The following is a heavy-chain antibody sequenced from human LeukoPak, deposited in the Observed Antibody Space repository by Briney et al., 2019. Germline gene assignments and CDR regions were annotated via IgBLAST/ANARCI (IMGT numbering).Heavy chain of an antibody. D-gene: IGHD1-26*01. CDR2: IDSSGGYM. CDR3: AREGILWGKLLRWNFDY. V-gene: IGHV3-21*01. J-gene: IGHJ4*02. CDR1: GFTFNTYS. Sequence: GGSLRLSCEASGFTFNTYSMNWARQAPGKGLEWVSSIDSSGGYMFYADSVKGRFTISRDNAKNSLYLQMNSLRAEDTAVYYCAREGILWGKLLRWNFDYWGQGTLVTVSS.